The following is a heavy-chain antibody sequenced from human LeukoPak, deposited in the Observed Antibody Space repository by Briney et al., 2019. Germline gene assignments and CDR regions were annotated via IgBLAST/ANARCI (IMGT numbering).Heavy chain of an antibody. CDR2: IYYSGST. D-gene: IGHD3-10*02. CDR3: ARLPIVRGVIGPTGHYYYGMDV. V-gene: IGHV4-39*01. Sequence: SETLSLTCTVSGGSISSSSYYWGWIRQPPGKGLEWLGSIYYSGSTYYSSSLKSRVTISVDTSNNQFSLKQSSVTAADSAEYCCARLPIVRGVIGPTGHYYYGMDVWGQGTTVTVSS. CDR1: GGSISSSSYY. J-gene: IGHJ6*02.